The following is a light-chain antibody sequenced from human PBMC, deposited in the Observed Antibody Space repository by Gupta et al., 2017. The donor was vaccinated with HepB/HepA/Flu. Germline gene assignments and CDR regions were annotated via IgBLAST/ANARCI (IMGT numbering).Light chain of an antibody. Sequence: DIVMTQSPDSLAVSLGERATINCKSSQSVLYSSNNKNYLAWYQQKPGQPPKLLIYWASTRESGVPDRFSGSGSGTDFTLTISSLHAEYVAVYYCQQYYSTPPWTFGQETKVEIK. V-gene: IGKV4-1*01. CDR3: QQYYSTPPWT. CDR2: WAS. CDR1: QSVLYSSNNKNY. J-gene: IGKJ1*01.